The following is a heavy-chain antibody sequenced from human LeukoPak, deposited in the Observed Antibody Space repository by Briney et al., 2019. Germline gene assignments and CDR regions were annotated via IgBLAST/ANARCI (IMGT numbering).Heavy chain of an antibody. CDR3: ARGVFPDAFDI. V-gene: IGHV4-34*01. J-gene: IGHJ3*02. CDR2: INHSGST. Sequence: PSETLSLTCAVYGGSFSGYYWSWIRQPPGKGLEWIGEINHSGSTNYNPSLKSRVTISVDTSKNQFSLKLSSVTAADTAVYYCARGVFPDAFDIWGQGTMVTVSS. CDR1: GGSFSGYY. D-gene: IGHD3-10*01.